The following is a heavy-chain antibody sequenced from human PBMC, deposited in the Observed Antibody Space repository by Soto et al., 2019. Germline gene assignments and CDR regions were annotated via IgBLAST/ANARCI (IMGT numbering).Heavy chain of an antibody. V-gene: IGHV1-69*01. CDR1: GGTFSSYA. J-gene: IGHJ6*02. CDR2: IIPIFGTA. D-gene: IGHD3-22*01. Sequence: QVQLVQSGAEVKKPGSSVKVSCKASGGTFSSYAISWVRQAPGQGLEWMGGIIPIFGTANYAQKFQGRVTITADESTSTAYMELSSLRSEDTAVYYCARAMKVSGGPLDYYYGMDVWGQGTTVTVSS. CDR3: ARAMKVSGGPLDYYYGMDV.